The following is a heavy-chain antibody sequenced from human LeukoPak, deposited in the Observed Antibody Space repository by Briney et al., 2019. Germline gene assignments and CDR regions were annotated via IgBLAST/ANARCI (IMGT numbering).Heavy chain of an antibody. D-gene: IGHD3-16*01. V-gene: IGHV4-30-4*08. CDR1: GGSISSGDYY. CDR3: ARGERLGPDI. J-gene: IGHJ3*02. CDR2: IYYSGST. Sequence: SQTLSLTCTVSGGSISSGDYYWSWIRQPPGKGLEWIGYIYYSGSTYYNPSLKSRVTISVDTSKNHFSLNLRSVTAADTAVYYCARGERLGPDIWGQGTIVTVSS.